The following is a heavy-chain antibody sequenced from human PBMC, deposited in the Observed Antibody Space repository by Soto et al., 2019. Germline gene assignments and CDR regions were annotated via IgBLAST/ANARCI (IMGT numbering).Heavy chain of an antibody. CDR1: GHLFNNYW. V-gene: IGHV3-7*01. CDR3: ARAPYCGNCPCIDWIDF. Sequence: EVQLVESGGDLVDPGGPLRLSCTASGHLFNNYWMTWARQAPGKGLEWVANIKQDGTEKYYVDSVKGRFTVSRDNAKNAVFLQMTSLRVEDTALYYCARAPYCGNCPCIDWIDFWGQGTWVTLSS. CDR2: IKQDGTEK. D-gene: IGHD2-21*01. J-gene: IGHJ5*01.